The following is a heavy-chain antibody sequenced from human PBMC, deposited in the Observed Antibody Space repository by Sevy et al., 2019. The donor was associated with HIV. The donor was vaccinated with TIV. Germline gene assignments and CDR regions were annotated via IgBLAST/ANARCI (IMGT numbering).Heavy chain of an antibody. J-gene: IGHJ4*02. CDR1: GDSISSGGYS. CDR2: MYHSGST. Sequence: SETLSLTCAVSGDSISSGGYSWNWIRQPPGKGLEWIGYMYHSGSTYSNPSLQSRVTISVARSKNQFSLKLTSVTAADTAVYYCARGDPSNTFDYWGQGTLVTVSS. V-gene: IGHV4-30-2*01. CDR3: ARGDPSNTFDY.